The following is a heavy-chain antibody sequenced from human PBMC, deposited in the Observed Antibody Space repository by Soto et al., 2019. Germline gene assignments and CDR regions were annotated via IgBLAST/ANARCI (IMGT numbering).Heavy chain of an antibody. CDR1: GFTLSSHA. Sequence: PGGSLRLSCAASGFTLSSHAMGWLRQAPGTGPEWVAFVDGSGGDTSYADSVKGRFIVSRDNSDNSLFLHMNSLRAEDTGRYFCAKEIFAAAYAATSAFDLWGQGTLVTVSS. CDR3: AKEIFAAAYAATSAFDL. D-gene: IGHD2-8*01. V-gene: IGHV3-23*01. CDR2: VDGSGGDT. J-gene: IGHJ4*02.